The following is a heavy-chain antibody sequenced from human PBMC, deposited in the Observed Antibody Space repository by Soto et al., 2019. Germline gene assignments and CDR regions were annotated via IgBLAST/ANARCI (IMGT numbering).Heavy chain of an antibody. J-gene: IGHJ3*01. CDR3: ARLRVVGAPDVFDF. CDR2: INHSGST. Sequence: PSETLSLTCAVYGGSFSGYYWSWIRQPPGKGLEWIGEINHSGSTNYNPSLKSRVTISVDTSKNQFSLKLSSVTAADTAVYYCARLRVVGAPDVFDFWGQGSMVTVSS. V-gene: IGHV4-34*01. D-gene: IGHD1-26*01. CDR1: GGSFSGYY.